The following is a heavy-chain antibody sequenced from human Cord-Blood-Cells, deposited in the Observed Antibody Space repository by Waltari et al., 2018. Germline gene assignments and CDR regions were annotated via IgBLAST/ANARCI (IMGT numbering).Heavy chain of an antibody. CDR3: ARERVYCSSTSCSDAFDI. Sequence: QVQLVESGGGVVQPGRSLRLSCAASGFTFSSYAMHWVRQAPGKGLEWVAVISYDGSNKYYADSVKGRFTISRDNSKNTLYLQMNSLRAEDTAVYYCARERVYCSSTSCSDAFDIWGQGTMVTVSS. D-gene: IGHD2-2*01. J-gene: IGHJ3*02. V-gene: IGHV3-30-3*01. CDR1: GFTFSSYA. CDR2: ISYDGSNK.